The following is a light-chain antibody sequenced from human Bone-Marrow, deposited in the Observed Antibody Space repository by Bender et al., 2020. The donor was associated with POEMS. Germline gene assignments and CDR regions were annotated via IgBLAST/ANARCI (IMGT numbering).Light chain of an antibody. CDR2: EVS. CDR3: SSYTTSSALEGV. Sequence: QSALTQPPSASGSPGQSVTISCTGTSSDVGGYNYVSWYQQHPGKAPKLMIYEVSHRPSGVSSRFSGSKSGNTASLTISGLQAEDEADYYCSSYTTSSALEGVFGTGTKVTVL. CDR1: SSDVGGYNY. V-gene: IGLV2-14*01. J-gene: IGLJ1*01.